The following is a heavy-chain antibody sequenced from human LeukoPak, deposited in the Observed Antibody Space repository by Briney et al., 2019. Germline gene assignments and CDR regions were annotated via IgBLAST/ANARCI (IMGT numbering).Heavy chain of an antibody. Sequence: TGGSLRLPCAASGFTFSSYGMHWIRQAPGKGLEWVAVISYDGSNKYYADSVKGRFTISRDNSKNTLYLQMSSLRAEDTAVYYCAKGPTGMDVWGQGTTVTVSS. CDR1: GFTFSSYG. CDR2: ISYDGSNK. CDR3: AKGPTGMDV. J-gene: IGHJ6*02. V-gene: IGHV3-30*18.